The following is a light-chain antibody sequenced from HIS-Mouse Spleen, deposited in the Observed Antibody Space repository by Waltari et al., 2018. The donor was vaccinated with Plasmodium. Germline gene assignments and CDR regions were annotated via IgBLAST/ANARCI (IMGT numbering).Light chain of an antibody. CDR2: DVS. Sequence: QSALTQPASVSGSPGQSITISCTGTSSDVGGYNYVSWYQQHTGKAPHPMIYDVSNRPSVVSNRFSVSKSVNTASLTISGLQAEDEADYYCSSYTSSSTLVVFGGGTKLTVL. J-gene: IGLJ2*01. V-gene: IGLV2-14*03. CDR3: SSYTSSSTLVV. CDR1: SSDVGGYNY.